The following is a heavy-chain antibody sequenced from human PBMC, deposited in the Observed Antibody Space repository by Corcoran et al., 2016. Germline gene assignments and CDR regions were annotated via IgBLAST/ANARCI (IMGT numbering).Heavy chain of an antibody. CDR2: TYYRSKWYN. Sequence: QVQLQQSGPGLVKPSQTLSLTCAISGDSVSSNSAAWNWIRQSPSRGLEWLGRTYYRSKWYNDYAVSVKSRITINPDTSKNQFSLQLNSVTPEDTGVYYCASGYCTNGVCYGSFDYWGQGTLVTVSS. J-gene: IGHJ4*02. D-gene: IGHD2-8*01. V-gene: IGHV6-1*01. CDR1: GDSVSSNSAA. CDR3: ASGYCTNGVCYGSFDY.